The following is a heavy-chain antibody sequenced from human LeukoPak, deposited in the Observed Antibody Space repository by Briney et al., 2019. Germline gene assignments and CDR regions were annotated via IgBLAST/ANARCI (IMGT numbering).Heavy chain of an antibody. CDR2: ISGSGGST. CDR3: AKGDDFYYYNGMDV. CDR1: GFPFSSYA. Sequence: PGGSLRLSCSASGFPFSSYAMHWVRQAPGKGLEWVSAISGSGGSTYYADSVKGRFTISRDNSKNTLYLQMSSLRAEDTGVYYCAKGDDFYYYNGMDVWGQGTTVTVSS. J-gene: IGHJ6*02. V-gene: IGHV3-23*01.